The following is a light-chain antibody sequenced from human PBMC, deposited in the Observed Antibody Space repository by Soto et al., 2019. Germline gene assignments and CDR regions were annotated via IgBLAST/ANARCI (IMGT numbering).Light chain of an antibody. CDR1: QSVSSN. J-gene: IGKJ3*01. CDR2: GAS. CDR3: QQYNNWPGT. Sequence: IGMTQSPAHLSVAPGEKTPLPCRASQSVSSNLAWYQQKPGQAPRLLIYGASTRATGIPARFSGSGSGTEFTLTISSLQSEDFAVYYCQQYNNWPGTFGPGTKVDIK. V-gene: IGKV3-15*01.